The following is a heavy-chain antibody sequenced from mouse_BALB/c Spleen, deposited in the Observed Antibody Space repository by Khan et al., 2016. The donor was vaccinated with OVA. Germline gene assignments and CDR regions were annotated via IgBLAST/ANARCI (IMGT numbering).Heavy chain of an antibody. Sequence: EVQLQESGPELVKPGASVKMSCKASGYTFTNYIIHWVKQKPGQGLEWIGYINPYNDGAKYNEKFKGKATLTSDKSSSTAYMEISGLTSEDSAVYYCARDYGSSFWVANWGQGTLVTVSA. CDR3: ARDYGSSFWVAN. D-gene: IGHD1-1*01. J-gene: IGHJ3*01. V-gene: IGHV1S136*01. CDR1: GYTFTNYI. CDR2: INPYNDGA.